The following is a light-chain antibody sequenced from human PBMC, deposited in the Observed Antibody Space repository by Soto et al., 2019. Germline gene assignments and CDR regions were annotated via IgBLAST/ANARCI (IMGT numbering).Light chain of an antibody. Sequence: QSALIQPASVSGSPGLSITISCTGTTSDVGGYNHVSWFQQHPGKVPKLMIYDVNNRPSGVSNRFSGSKSGNTASLTISGLQAEDEADYYCSSYTNTNTLVFGGGTKLTVL. V-gene: IGLV2-14*01. CDR2: DVN. CDR3: SSYTNTNTLV. J-gene: IGLJ2*01. CDR1: TSDVGGYNH.